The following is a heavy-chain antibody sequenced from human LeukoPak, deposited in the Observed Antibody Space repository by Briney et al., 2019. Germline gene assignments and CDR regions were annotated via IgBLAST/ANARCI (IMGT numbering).Heavy chain of an antibody. CDR1: GDSISSYF. D-gene: IGHD6-19*01. V-gene: IGHV4-4*07. CDR2: FYSSEST. CDR3: ARDRARYSSGWSQGFDP. J-gene: IGHJ5*02. Sequence: SETLSLTCTVSGDSISSYFWSWIRQPAGKGLEWIGRFYSSESTNYNPSLKSRVTISVDTSKNQFSLKLSSVTAADTAVYYCARDRARYSSGWSQGFDPWGQGTLVTVSS.